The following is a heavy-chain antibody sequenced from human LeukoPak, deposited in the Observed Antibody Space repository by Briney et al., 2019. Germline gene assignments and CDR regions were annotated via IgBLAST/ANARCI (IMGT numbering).Heavy chain of an antibody. CDR2: ISGSGGST. J-gene: IGHJ4*02. CDR1: GFTFSSYA. V-gene: IGHV3-23*01. CDR3: AKVSYGDYAYFDY. Sequence: GGSLRLSCAASGFTFSSYAMSWVRQAPGKGLEWVSAISGSGGSTYYADSVKGRFTISRDNSKNTLYLRMNSLRAEDTAVYYCAKVSYGDYAYFDYWGQGTLVTVSS. D-gene: IGHD4-17*01.